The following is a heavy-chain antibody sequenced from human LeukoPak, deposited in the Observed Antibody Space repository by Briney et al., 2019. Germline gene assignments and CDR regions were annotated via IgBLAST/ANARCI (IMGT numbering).Heavy chain of an antibody. J-gene: IGHJ5*02. D-gene: IGHD2-2*01. CDR1: GYTFTGYY. V-gene: IGHV1-2*02. CDR2: INPNSGGT. CDR3: ARAVVPAAIQGFDP. Sequence: ASVTVSCKASGYTFTGYYMHWVRQAPGQGLEWMGWINPNSGGTNYAQKFQGRVTMTRDTSISTAYMELSRLRSDDTAVYYCARAVVPAAIQGFDPWGQGTLVTVSS.